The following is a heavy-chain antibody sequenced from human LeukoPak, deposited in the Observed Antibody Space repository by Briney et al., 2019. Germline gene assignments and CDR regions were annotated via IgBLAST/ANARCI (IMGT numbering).Heavy chain of an antibody. V-gene: IGHV1-8*01. CDR2: VNPNSGNT. CDR3: ARGGVVLHSSGWPYNWFDP. CDR1: GYTFTSYD. J-gene: IGHJ5*02. Sequence: ASVKVSCKASGYTFTSYDINWVRQATGQGLEWMGWVNPNSGNTGYAQKFQGRVTMTRNTSISTAYMELSSLRSEDTAVYYCARGGVVLHSSGWPYNWFDPWGQGTLVTVSS. D-gene: IGHD6-19*01.